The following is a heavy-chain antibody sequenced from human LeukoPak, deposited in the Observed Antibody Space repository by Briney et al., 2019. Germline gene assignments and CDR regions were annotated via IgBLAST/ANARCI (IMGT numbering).Heavy chain of an antibody. D-gene: IGHD1-26*01. Sequence: ASVKVSCKASGGTFSSYAISWVRQAPGQGLEWMGWINPNSGGTNYAQKFQGRVTMTRDTSISTAYMELSRLRSDDTAVYYCAREVGGSYSDDYWGQGTLVTVSS. CDR3: AREVGGSYSDDY. V-gene: IGHV1-2*02. J-gene: IGHJ4*02. CDR1: GGTFSSYA. CDR2: INPNSGGT.